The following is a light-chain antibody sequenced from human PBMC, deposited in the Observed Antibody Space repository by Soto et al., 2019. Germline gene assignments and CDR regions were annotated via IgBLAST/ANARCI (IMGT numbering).Light chain of an antibody. CDR3: QHYTTWPLT. CDR1: HSVSSR. J-gene: IGKJ4*01. V-gene: IGKV3-15*01. CDR2: GAS. Sequence: EIVMTQSPATVAVCPGERATLSCRASHSVSSRLAWYQQKPGQAPRLLIYGASTRATGLPAGFSGSGSGTEFTLTISSLQSEDFAVYYCQHYTTWPLTFGGGTKVDIK.